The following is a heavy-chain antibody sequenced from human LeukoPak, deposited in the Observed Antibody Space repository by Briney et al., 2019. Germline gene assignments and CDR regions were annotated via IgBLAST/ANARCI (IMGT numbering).Heavy chain of an antibody. CDR1: GVTFSSYA. Sequence: GGSLRLSCAASGVTFSSYAMSWVRQAPGKGLEWVSAISGSGGSTYYADSVKGRFTISRDNSKNTLYLQMNSLRAEDTAIYYCATSTAAAGTDWGQGTLVTVSS. J-gene: IGHJ4*02. D-gene: IGHD6-13*01. V-gene: IGHV3-23*01. CDR3: ATSTAAAGTD. CDR2: ISGSGGST.